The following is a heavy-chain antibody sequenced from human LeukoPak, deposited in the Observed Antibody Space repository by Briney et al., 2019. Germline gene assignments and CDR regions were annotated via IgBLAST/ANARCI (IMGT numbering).Heavy chain of an antibody. D-gene: IGHD5-12*01. CDR1: GGSMSGYY. Sequence: SETLSLTCTVSGGSMSGYYWSWIRQPPGKGLEWIGYIHYSGTTNYNPSLKSRVTTSLDTSRNQFSLKLRSVTTADTAVYYCARRRVYSGSGEFDFWGQGTLVTVSS. J-gene: IGHJ4*02. CDR3: ARRRVYSGSGEFDF. CDR2: IHYSGTT. V-gene: IGHV4-59*01.